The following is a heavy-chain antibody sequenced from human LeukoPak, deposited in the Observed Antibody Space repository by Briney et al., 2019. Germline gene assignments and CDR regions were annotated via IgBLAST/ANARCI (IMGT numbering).Heavy chain of an antibody. J-gene: IGHJ4*02. CDR3: ATVAHSSSLDY. CDR1: GFTFVNAW. D-gene: IGHD6-6*01. V-gene: IGHV3-15*01. CDR2: IRGKTEGGTT. Sequence: GGSLGLSCAASGFTFVNAWMSWVRQAPGKGLEWVGRIRGKTEGGTTDYAAPGKGRFTISRDDSKNTLYLQLNSLKTEDTAVYYCATVAHSSSLDYWGQGTLVTVSS.